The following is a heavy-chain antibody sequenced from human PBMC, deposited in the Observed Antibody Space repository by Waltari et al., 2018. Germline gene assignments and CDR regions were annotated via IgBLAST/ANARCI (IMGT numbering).Heavy chain of an antibody. D-gene: IGHD3-3*01. J-gene: IGHJ4*02. CDR2: INHSGSN. CDR1: GGSFSGYY. Sequence: QVQLQQWGAGLLKPSETLSLTCAVYGGSFSGYYWSWIRQPPGKGLEWIGEINHSGSNNYNPSLESRVTISVDTSKNQFSLKLSSVTAADTAVYYCARGGRFFTGWRDFDYWGQGTLVTVSS. V-gene: IGHV4-34*01. CDR3: ARGGRFFTGWRDFDY.